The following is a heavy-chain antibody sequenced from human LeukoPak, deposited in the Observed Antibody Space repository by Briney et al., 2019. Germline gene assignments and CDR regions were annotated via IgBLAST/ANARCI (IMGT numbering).Heavy chain of an antibody. CDR1: GGSISSYY. CDR3: ARGQDIVVVPAAVCHFDY. V-gene: IGHV4-59*12. J-gene: IGHJ4*02. D-gene: IGHD2-2*01. Sequence: SETLSLTCTVSGGSISSYYWSWIRQPPGKGLEWIGYIYYSGSTNYNPSLKSRVTISVDTSKNQFSLKLSSVTAADTAVYYCARGQDIVVVPAAVCHFDYWGQGTLVTVSS. CDR2: IYYSGST.